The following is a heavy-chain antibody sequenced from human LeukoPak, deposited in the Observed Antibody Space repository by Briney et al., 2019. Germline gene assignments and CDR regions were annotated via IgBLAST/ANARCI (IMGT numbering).Heavy chain of an antibody. CDR1: GGSISSSSYY. D-gene: IGHD4-11*01. V-gene: IGHV4-39*07. Sequence: PSETLSLTCTVSGGSISSSSYYWGWIRQPPGKGLEWIGSIYYSGSTYYNPSLKSRVTISVDTSKNQFSLKLSSVTAADTAVYYCARGYNNYYFDYWGQGTLVTVSS. CDR3: ARGYNNYYFDY. J-gene: IGHJ4*02. CDR2: IYYSGST.